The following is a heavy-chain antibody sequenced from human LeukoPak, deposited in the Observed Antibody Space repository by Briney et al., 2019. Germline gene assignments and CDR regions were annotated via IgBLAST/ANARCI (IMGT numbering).Heavy chain of an antibody. CDR2: ISAYNGDR. D-gene: IGHD6-13*01. J-gene: IGHJ4*02. Sequence: ASVKVSCKASGYSFTTYGVTWVRQAPRQGLEWMGWISAYNGDRMYAQKFQGRITMTTDTSTSTAYMEPRSLRSDDTAVYYCARDHSSSCQLLDYWGQGTLVTVSS. V-gene: IGHV1-18*01. CDR1: GYSFTTYG. CDR3: ARDHSSSCQLLDY.